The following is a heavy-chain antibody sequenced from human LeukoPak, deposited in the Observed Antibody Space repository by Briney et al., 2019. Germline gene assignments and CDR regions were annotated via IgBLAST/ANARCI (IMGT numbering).Heavy chain of an antibody. V-gene: IGHV3-23*05. D-gene: IGHD1-26*01. J-gene: IGHJ4*02. Sequence: GGSLRLSCTASGFTFGDYAMSWVRQAPGKGLEWVSAVNNKGNNKYYADSVKGRFTISRDNSKNTLYLQMDSLRAEDTAVYYCAKDVRGGPILGAGSVDYWGQGTLVTVSS. CDR3: AKDVRGGPILGAGSVDY. CDR1: GFTFGDYA. CDR2: VNNKGNNK.